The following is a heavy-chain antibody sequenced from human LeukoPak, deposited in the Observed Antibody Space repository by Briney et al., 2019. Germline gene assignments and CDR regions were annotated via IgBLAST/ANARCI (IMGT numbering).Heavy chain of an antibody. Sequence: GESLKISCKGSGYSFATYWIGWVRQMPGKGLEWMGIIYPGDSDTRYSPSSQGQVTISGDKSISTAYLQWSTLRASDTAMYYCARLHWGNSGRYLDYWGQGTLVTVSS. CDR1: GYSFATYW. CDR3: ARLHWGNSGRYLDY. J-gene: IGHJ4*02. D-gene: IGHD1-26*01. CDR2: IYPGDSDT. V-gene: IGHV5-51*01.